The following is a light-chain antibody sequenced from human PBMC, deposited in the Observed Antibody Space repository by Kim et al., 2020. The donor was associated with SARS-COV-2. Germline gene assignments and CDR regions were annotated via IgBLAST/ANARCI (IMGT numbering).Light chain of an antibody. Sequence: QAVVTQPPSVSGAPGQKVIISCTGSNSNIGAGFDVNWYQQFSGTAPKLLIYGNNNRPSGVPDRFSGSKSDTSASLAITGLQSDDEADYYCQSYDSSLSGFYVFGTGTKVTVL. V-gene: IGLV1-40*01. CDR1: NSNIGAGFD. CDR2: GNN. J-gene: IGLJ1*01. CDR3: QSYDSSLSGFYV.